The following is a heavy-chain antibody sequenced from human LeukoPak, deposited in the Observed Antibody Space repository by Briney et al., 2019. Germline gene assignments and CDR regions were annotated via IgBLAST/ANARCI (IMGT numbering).Heavy chain of an antibody. Sequence: GASVKVSCKASGGTFSSYAISWVRQAPGQGLEWMGRIIPILGITNYAQKLQGRVTMTADASTSTGYMELRSLRSDDTAVYYCAKVSIYAGEGDYFDYWGQGTLVTVSS. J-gene: IGHJ4*02. CDR2: IIPILGIT. D-gene: IGHD7-27*01. CDR3: AKVSIYAGEGDYFDY. V-gene: IGHV1-69*04. CDR1: GGTFSSYA.